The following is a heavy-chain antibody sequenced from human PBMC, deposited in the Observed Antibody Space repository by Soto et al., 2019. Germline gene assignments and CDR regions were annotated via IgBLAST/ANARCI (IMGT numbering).Heavy chain of an antibody. CDR2: IEGSGGRT. CDR1: GFSFRSYV. CDR3: TKPPNTEKPYNWYLDL. D-gene: IGHD2-21*01. V-gene: IGHV3-23*01. Sequence: EVQLLESGGGLVQPGGSLRLSCAASGFSFRSYVMSWGRQAPGKGLAWVSGIEGSGGRTFYADSVKGRFTISRDKSKNTRDLQMNSLRAEDTAVYYCTKPPNTEKPYNWYLDLWGRGTLVTVSP. J-gene: IGHJ2*01.